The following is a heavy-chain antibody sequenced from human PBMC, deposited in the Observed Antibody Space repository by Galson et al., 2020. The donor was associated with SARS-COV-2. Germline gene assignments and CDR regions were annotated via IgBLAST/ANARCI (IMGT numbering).Heavy chain of an antibody. D-gene: IGHD6-19*01. Sequence: GESLKISCVASGFTFSSYGMHWVRQAPGKGLEWVAVISYDGNNEYYIDSVRGRFTVSRDNSLNTLYLQMNNLIPEDTALYYCAKDLAVRRIALAGSDYWGQGILATVSS. CDR3: AKDLAVRRIALAGSDY. V-gene: IGHV3-30*18. J-gene: IGHJ4*02. CDR2: ISYDGNNE. CDR1: GFTFSSYG.